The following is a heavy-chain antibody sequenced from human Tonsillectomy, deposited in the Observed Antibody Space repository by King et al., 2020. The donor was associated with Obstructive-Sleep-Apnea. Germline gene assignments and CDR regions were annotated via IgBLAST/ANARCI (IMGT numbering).Heavy chain of an antibody. CDR2: IYHSGST. CDR3: ARTTYFYDSSGYYPSYFYFDY. D-gene: IGHD3-22*01. V-gene: IGHV4-38-2*01. CDR1: GSSIISVYY. J-gene: IGHJ4*02. Sequence: VQLQESGPGLVKPSETLSLTCAVSGSSIISVYYWGWIRQPPGKGLEWIGSIYHSGSTYYNPSLKSRVTISVDTSKNHFSLKLTSVTAADTAVYYCARTTYFYDSSGYYPSYFYFDYWGQGTLVTVSS.